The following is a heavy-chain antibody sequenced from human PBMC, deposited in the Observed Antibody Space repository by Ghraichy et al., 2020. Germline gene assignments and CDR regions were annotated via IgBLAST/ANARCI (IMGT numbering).Heavy chain of an antibody. Sequence: GGSLRLSCAASGFTFTSYAMSWVRQAPGKGLEWVSAISGSGGSTFYADSVKGRFTIARDNSKNTLYLQMNSLRAEDTAVYYCAISRLTGDSSYYGMAVWGQGTTVTVSS. CDR3: AISRLTGDSSYYGMAV. CDR2: ISGSGGST. J-gene: IGHJ6*02. D-gene: IGHD7-27*01. V-gene: IGHV3-23*01. CDR1: GFTFTSYA.